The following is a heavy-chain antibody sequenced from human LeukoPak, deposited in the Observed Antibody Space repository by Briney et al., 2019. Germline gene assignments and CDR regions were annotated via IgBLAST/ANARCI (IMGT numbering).Heavy chain of an antibody. CDR1: GYTFTIYA. J-gene: IGHJ6*02. CDR3: ARSTIFGVPDYYYGMDV. CDR2: INAGNGNT. Sequence: ASVEVSCKASGYTFTIYAMHWVRQAPGQRLEWMGWINAGNGNTKYSQKFQGRVTITRDTSASTAYMELSSLRSEDTAVYYCARSTIFGVPDYYYGMDVWGQGTTVTVSS. D-gene: IGHD3-3*01. V-gene: IGHV1-3*01.